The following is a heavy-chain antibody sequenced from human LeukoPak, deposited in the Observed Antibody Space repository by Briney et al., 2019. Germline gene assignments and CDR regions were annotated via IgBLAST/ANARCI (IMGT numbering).Heavy chain of an antibody. CDR3: ARHRDSSTHYYFDY. J-gene: IGHJ4*02. CDR2: ISTSSSSI. D-gene: IGHD6-13*01. Sequence: GGSLRLSCAASGFTFSIYSMNWVRQAPGKGLEWVSHISTSSSSIYFADFVKGRFTISRDNAKNSLYLQMNSLKASDTAMYYCARHRDSSTHYYFDYWGQGTLVTVSS. V-gene: IGHV3-48*04. CDR1: GFTFSIYS.